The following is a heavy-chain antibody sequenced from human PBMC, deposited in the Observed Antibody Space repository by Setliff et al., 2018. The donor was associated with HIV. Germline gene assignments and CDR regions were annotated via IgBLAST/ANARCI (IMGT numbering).Heavy chain of an antibody. V-gene: IGHV4-39*07. CDR2: IYYRGAT. D-gene: IGHD3-10*01. CDR3: ATVPPSGTYLDY. CDR1: GGSISNSDFY. Sequence: SETLSLTCTVSGGSISNSDFYWGWIRQSPGKGLEWIGSIYYRGATYYNPTLQSRVTISADTSKNQFYLKLTSVTAADTAVYYCATVPPSGTYLDYWGPGMLVTVSS. J-gene: IGHJ4*02.